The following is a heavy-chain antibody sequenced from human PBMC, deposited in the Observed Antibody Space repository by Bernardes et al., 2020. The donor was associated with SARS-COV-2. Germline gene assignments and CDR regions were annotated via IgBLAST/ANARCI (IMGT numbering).Heavy chain of an antibody. V-gene: IGHV7-4-1*02. CDR1: GYTFTSYA. D-gene: IGHD3-10*01. Sequence: ASVKVSCKASGYTFTSYAMNWVRQAPGQGLEWMGWINTNTGNPTYAQGFTGRFVLSLDTSVSTAYLQISSLKAEDIAVYYCARTVVGRSWFGAFDYWGQRTLVTFSS. CDR3: ARTVVGRSWFGAFDY. J-gene: IGHJ4*02. CDR2: INTNTGNP.